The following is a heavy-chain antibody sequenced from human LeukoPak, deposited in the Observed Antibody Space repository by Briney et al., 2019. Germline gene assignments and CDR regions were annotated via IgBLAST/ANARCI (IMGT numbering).Heavy chain of an antibody. CDR2: IYYSGST. Sequence: SETLSLTCTVSGGSISSYYWSWIRQPPGKGLEWIGHIYYSGSTNYNPSLKSRVTISVDTSKNQFSLKLSSVTAADTAVYYCARSRTMPDTYKRAFDIWGQGTMVTVSS. CDR3: ARSRTMPDTYKRAFDI. CDR1: GGSISSYY. J-gene: IGHJ3*02. V-gene: IGHV4-59*08. D-gene: IGHD2-2*01.